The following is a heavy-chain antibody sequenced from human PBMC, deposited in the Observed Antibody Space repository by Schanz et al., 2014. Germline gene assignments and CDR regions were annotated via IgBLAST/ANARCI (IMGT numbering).Heavy chain of an antibody. CDR3: AKQIHYDILTVTRN. J-gene: IGHJ4*02. CDR2: ISHSGGSK. Sequence: EVQLLESGGGLVQPGGSLRLSCAASGFTFSSYAMSWVRQAPGKGLEWVSSISHSGGSKYYADSVKGRFTISRDNSKSTLYLQMNSLGAEDTTVYDCAKQIHYDILTVTRNWGQGTLVTVSS. D-gene: IGHD3-9*01. V-gene: IGHV3-23*01. CDR1: GFTFSSYA.